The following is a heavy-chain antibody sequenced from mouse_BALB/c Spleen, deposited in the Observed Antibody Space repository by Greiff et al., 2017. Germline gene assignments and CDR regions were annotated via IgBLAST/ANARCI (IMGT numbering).Heavy chain of an antibody. V-gene: IGHV2-9-2*01. CDR2: IWTGGGT. CDR1: GFSLNSYD. CDR3: VRGLDYYAMDD. Sequence: QVQLKESGPGLVAPSQSLSITCTVSGFSLNSYDISWISQPPGKGLEWLGVIWTGGGTNYNSAFMSRLSIRKDNSKSQVFLKMNSLQTDDTAIYYCVRGLDYYAMDDWGQGTSVTVSS. J-gene: IGHJ4*01.